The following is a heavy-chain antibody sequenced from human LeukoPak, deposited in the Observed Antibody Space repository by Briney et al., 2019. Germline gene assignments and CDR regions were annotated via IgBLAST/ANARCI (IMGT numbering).Heavy chain of an antibody. D-gene: IGHD4-17*01. J-gene: IGHJ4*02. CDR1: GFSFSKFS. V-gene: IGHV3-48*04. Sequence: GGSLRLSCAASGFSFSKFSMNWVRQAPGKGLEWIPYITSSSDSTYYADSVKGRFTISRGNAKNSLYLQMDSLRAEDTAVYYCARVIGSYGDSAYWGQGTLVTVSS. CDR3: ARVIGSYGDSAY. CDR2: ITSSSDST.